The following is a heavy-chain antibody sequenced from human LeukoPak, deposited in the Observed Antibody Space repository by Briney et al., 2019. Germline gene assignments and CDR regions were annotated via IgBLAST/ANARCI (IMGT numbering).Heavy chain of an antibody. D-gene: IGHD2-15*01. Sequence: GGSLRLSCAASGFTVSSSYMYWVRQAPGKGLEWVSFFYRGDSTYYAESVRGRFTISRDNSKNTPYLLMNSLIPEDTAVYYCAREVVSIPSYFESWGQGTLVTVSS. V-gene: IGHV3-53*01. CDR2: FYRGDST. CDR1: GFTVSSSY. J-gene: IGHJ4*02. CDR3: AREVVSIPSYFES.